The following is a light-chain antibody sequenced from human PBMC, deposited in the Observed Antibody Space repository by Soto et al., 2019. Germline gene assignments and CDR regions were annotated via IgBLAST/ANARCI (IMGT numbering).Light chain of an antibody. CDR3: QQYGSSPQT. J-gene: IGKJ1*01. Sequence: EIVLTQSPGTLSLSPGERATLSCRASQSVSSSYLAWYQQKPGQAPRLLIYGASSRATDIPDRFSGSGSETDFTLTISRLEPEDFAVYYCQQYGSSPQTFGQGTKVEIK. CDR2: GAS. V-gene: IGKV3-20*01. CDR1: QSVSSSY.